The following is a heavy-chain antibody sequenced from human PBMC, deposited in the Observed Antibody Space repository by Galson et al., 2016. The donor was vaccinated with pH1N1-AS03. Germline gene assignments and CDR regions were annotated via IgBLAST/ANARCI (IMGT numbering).Heavy chain of an antibody. J-gene: IGHJ4*02. V-gene: IGHV3-7*03. Sequence: SLRLSCAASGLEFSYSWMTWVRQAPGKGPEWVANIKQDGSETHYVDSVKGRFTISRDNAKNSLYLQMNSLRVEDTAMYYCARDDNNSGYFIDHWGQGTLVSVTS. D-gene: IGHD3-22*01. CDR2: IKQDGSET. CDR1: GLEFSYSW. CDR3: ARDDNNSGYFIDH.